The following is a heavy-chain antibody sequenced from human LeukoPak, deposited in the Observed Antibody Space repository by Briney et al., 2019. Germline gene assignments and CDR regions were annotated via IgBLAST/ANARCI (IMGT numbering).Heavy chain of an antibody. Sequence: SQTLSLTCTVSGGSISSGDYYWSWIRQPPGKGLEWIGYIYYSGSTNYNPSLKSRVTISVDTSKNQFSLKLSSVTAADTAVYYCARAGGYCSSTSCQPSDWFDPWGQGTLVTVSS. J-gene: IGHJ5*02. D-gene: IGHD2-2*01. CDR2: IYYSGST. CDR3: ARAGGYCSSTSCQPSDWFDP. CDR1: GGSISSGDYY. V-gene: IGHV4-61*08.